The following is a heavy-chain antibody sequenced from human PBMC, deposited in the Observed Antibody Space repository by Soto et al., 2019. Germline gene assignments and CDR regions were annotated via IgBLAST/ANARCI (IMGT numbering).Heavy chain of an antibody. CDR3: ARGWTFSDISYAMDV. D-gene: IGHD3-16*01. CDR1: GGTVGSVGYS. CDR2: IQQAGST. J-gene: IGHJ6*02. Sequence: QVPLQESGSVLVKPSETLSLTCGVSGGTVGSVGYSWSWVRQPPGKGLEWIGHIQQAGSTHYNPSLKIRVTISMDRSKNQFFLEVNSVTAADTAVYFCARGWTFSDISYAMDVWGQGITVTVSS. V-gene: IGHV4-30-2*01.